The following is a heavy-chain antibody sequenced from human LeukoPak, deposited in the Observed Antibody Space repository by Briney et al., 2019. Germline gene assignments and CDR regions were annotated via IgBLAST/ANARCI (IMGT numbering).Heavy chain of an antibody. CDR3: ARDSRGVRGAPDY. Sequence: GGSLRLSCAASGFTFSSYSMNWVRQAPGKGLEWVSSISSSSSYIYYADSVKGRFTISRDNAKNSLYLQMNSLRAEGTAVYYCARDSRGVRGAPDYWGQGTLVTVSS. J-gene: IGHJ4*02. CDR2: ISSSSSYI. D-gene: IGHD3-10*01. CDR1: GFTFSSYS. V-gene: IGHV3-21*01.